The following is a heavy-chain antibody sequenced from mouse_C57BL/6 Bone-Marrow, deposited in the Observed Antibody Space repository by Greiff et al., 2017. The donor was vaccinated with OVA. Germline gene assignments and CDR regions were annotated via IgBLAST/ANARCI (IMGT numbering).Heavy chain of an antibody. J-gene: IGHJ4*01. Sequence: QVQLQQSGAELVLPGASVKLSCKASGYTFTSYWMHWVKQRPGQGLEWIGEIDPSDSSTNYNQKFKGKSTLTVDKSSSKAYMQLSILTSEDSAVYYCARCDYIYYAMDYWGQGTSVTVSS. V-gene: IGHV1-69*01. CDR1: GYTFTSYW. CDR3: ARCDYIYYAMDY. D-gene: IGHD2-4*01. CDR2: IDPSDSST.